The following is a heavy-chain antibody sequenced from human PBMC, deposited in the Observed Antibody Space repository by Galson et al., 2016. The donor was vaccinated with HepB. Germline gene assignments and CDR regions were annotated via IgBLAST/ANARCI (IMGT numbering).Heavy chain of an antibody. D-gene: IGHD1-1*01. Sequence: LRLSCAASGFVFSNFALSWVRQAPGKGLEWVASISTRRTTYYSDSVQGRFTISRDNSNNTLYLQMNGLRAEDTAVYYCAKERLVRRIFDHWGQGTLLTVSS. CDR1: GFVFSNFA. V-gene: IGHV3-23*01. J-gene: IGHJ4*02. CDR2: ISTRRTT. CDR3: AKERLVRRIFDH.